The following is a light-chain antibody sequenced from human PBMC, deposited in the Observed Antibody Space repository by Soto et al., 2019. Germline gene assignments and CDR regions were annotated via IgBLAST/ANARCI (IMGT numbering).Light chain of an antibody. CDR2: DTD. Sequence: QTVVTQEPSLICPQEGQSPLPFAPSSGAVTSGSYPTWYQQKPGQTPRPLIFDTDNKYSWTPARFSGSLLGGQAALTLSGAQPEDEAEYFCLLYHGGIYVFGGGTKLTVL. CDR1: SGAVTSGSY. CDR3: LLYHGGIYV. J-gene: IGLJ2*01. V-gene: IGLV7-43*01.